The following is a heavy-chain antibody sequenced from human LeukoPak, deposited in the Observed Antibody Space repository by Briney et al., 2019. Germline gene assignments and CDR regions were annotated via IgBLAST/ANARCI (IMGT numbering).Heavy chain of an antibody. CDR1: GFXFSTYH. Sequence: GGSLRLSCAASGFXFSTYHINWVRQSPGKGLEWISYISNTGSTIYYADSVKGRFTISRDNARNSLYLQMNSLRDEDTAVYYCARIDPVGRTWGQGTLVIVSA. J-gene: IGHJ4*02. D-gene: IGHD1-26*01. CDR2: ISNTGSTI. V-gene: IGHV3-48*02. CDR3: ARIDPVGRT.